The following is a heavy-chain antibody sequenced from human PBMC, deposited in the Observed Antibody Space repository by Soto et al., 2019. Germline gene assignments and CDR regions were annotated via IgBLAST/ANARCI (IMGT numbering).Heavy chain of an antibody. CDR3: VRRGTTHTHGMDV. V-gene: IGHV1-3*01. Sequence: GASVKVSCKASGYTFTSYAMHWVRQAPGQRLEWMGWVNAGNGNTKYSQKFQGRVTITRDTSASTAYMELSSLRSEDTAVYYCVRRGTTHTHGMDVWGQGTEVTVSS. CDR2: VNAGNGNT. J-gene: IGHJ6*02. D-gene: IGHD1-7*01. CDR1: GYTFTSYA.